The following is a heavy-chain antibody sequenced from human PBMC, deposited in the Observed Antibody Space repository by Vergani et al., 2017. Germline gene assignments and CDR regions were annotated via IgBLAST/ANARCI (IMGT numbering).Heavy chain of an antibody. J-gene: IGHJ4*02. D-gene: IGHD3-10*01. CDR3: ARGDGSGSYYNRASDY. Sequence: QVQLQESGPGLVKPSETLSLTCTVSGGSISSYYWSWIRQPPGKGLEWIWYIYYSGSTNYNPSLKSRVTISVDTSKNQFSLKLSSVTAADTAVYYCARGDGSGSYYNRASDYWGQGTLVTVSS. CDR1: GGSISSYY. V-gene: IGHV4-59*01. CDR2: IYYSGST.